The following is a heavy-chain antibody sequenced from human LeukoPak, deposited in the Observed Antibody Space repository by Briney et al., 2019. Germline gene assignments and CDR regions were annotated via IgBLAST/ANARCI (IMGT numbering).Heavy chain of an antibody. CDR3: ARASEGGWSTVGYYYYGMDV. Sequence: GGSLRLSCAASGFTFSSYWMSWVRQAPGKGLEWVANIKQDGSEKYYVDSVKGRFTISRDNAKNSLYLQMNSLRAEDTAVYYCARASEGGWSTVGYYYYGMDVWGQGTTVTVSS. V-gene: IGHV3-7*01. CDR2: IKQDGSEK. CDR1: GFTFSSYW. D-gene: IGHD6-19*01. J-gene: IGHJ6*02.